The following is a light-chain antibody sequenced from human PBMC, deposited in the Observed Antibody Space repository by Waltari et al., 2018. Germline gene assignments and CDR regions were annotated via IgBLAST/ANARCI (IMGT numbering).Light chain of an antibody. J-gene: IGLJ2*01. CDR1: SSDVGAYTY. Sequence: QSALTQPLSVSGSPGQSLSISCTGTSSDVGAYTYVSWYQQHPGKAPKRMIFDVSNRPSGVSNRFSGSKSGNTASLTISGLQAEDEADYYCSSYISSSTLELFGGGTSLTVL. CDR2: DVS. V-gene: IGLV2-14*03. CDR3: SSYISSSTLEL.